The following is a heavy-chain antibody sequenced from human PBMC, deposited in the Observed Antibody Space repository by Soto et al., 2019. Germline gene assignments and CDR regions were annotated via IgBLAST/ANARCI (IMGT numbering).Heavy chain of an antibody. CDR3: ARGTDYYYYGMDV. J-gene: IGHJ6*02. V-gene: IGHV1-69*01. Sequence: QVQLVQSGAEVKKPGSSVKVSCKASAGTLSRYAISWVRQAPGQGLEWMGGIIPIFGTANYAQTFQGRVTITADESTSAAYMELSSLRSEDTAVSYCARGTDYYYYGMDVWGQGTTVTVSS. CDR2: IIPIFGTA. CDR1: AGTLSRYA.